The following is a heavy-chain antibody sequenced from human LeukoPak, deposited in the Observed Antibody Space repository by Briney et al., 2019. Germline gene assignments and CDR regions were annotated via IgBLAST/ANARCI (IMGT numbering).Heavy chain of an antibody. Sequence: AGSLRLSCAASRFTFSNYSMNWVRQAPGKGLEWVSFISSSSSYIYYADLVKGRFTISRDNAKHSLEMYMNSLRVEDTAVYYCARVPDNYDILAGYDTPLGWGQGTLVTVSS. V-gene: IGHV3-21*06. CDR2: ISSSSSYI. D-gene: IGHD3-9*01. J-gene: IGHJ4*02. CDR1: RFTFSNYS. CDR3: ARVPDNYDILAGYDTPLG.